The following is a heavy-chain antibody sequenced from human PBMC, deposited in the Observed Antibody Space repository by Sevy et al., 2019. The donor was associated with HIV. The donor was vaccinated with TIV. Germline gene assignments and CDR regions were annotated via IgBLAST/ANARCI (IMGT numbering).Heavy chain of an antibody. CDR2: VRSKGDGGTA. CDR1: GFSFSDAW. Sequence: GGSLRLSFAASGFSFSDAWLSWVRQVPGKGREWVGRVRSKGDGGTAEYAAPVKGRFTIARDDSKNTMYVQMNNLKNEDTGIYYCTTEGADWGQGTLVTVSS. V-gene: IGHV3-15*01. J-gene: IGHJ1*01. CDR3: TTEGAD.